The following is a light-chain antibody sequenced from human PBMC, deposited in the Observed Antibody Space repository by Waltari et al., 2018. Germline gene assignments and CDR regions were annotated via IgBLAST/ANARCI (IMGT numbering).Light chain of an antibody. CDR3: QQYSNWPRT. CDR1: QSIANN. CDR2: GAS. Sequence: EIVMTQSPATLSVSPGETATLSCRASQSIANNLAWYQQKPGQAPKGFIYGASTRATTVPARFSGSGSGTEFSLTISSLQSEDFAVYYCQQYSNWPRTFGQGTKVEIK. V-gene: IGKV3-15*01. J-gene: IGKJ1*01.